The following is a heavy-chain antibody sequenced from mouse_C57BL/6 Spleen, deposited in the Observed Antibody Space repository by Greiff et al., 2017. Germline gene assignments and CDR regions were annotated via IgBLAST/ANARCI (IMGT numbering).Heavy chain of an antibody. J-gene: IGHJ3*01. CDR3: TFYGSPLAY. CDR2: IDPENGAT. Sequence: EVQLQQSGAELVRPGASVKLSCTASGFNIKDDYMHWVKQRPEPGLEWIGWIDPENGATEYASKFQGKATITADTSSNTAYLQLSSLTSEDTSVYYCTFYGSPLAYWGQGTLVTVSA. V-gene: IGHV14-4*01. D-gene: IGHD2-2*01. CDR1: GFNIKDDY.